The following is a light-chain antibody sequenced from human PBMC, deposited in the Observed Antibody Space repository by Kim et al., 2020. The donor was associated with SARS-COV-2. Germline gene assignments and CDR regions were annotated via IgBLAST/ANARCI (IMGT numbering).Light chain of an antibody. Sequence: GPSITTSCTGTSSDVATYNYVSWYQQHPGKAPKLLISEVSKRPSGVPDRFSGSKSGNTASLTVSGLQAEDEADYYCSSYADNNNYVFGSGTKVTVL. V-gene: IGLV2-8*01. J-gene: IGLJ1*01. CDR2: EVS. CDR3: SSYADNNNYV. CDR1: SSDVATYNY.